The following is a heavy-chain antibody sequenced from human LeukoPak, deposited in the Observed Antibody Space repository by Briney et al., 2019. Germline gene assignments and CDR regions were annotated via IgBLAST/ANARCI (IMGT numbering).Heavy chain of an antibody. CDR1: GGSISSSSYY. Sequence: SETLSLTCTVSGGSISSSSYYWGWIRQPPGKGLEWIGSIYYSGSTYYNPSLKSRVTISVDTSKNQFSLKLSSVTAADTAVYYCARYCSSTSCSRGGRWFDPWGQGTLVTVSS. CDR2: IYYSGST. V-gene: IGHV4-39*01. CDR3: ARYCSSTSCSRGGRWFDP. J-gene: IGHJ5*02. D-gene: IGHD2-2*01.